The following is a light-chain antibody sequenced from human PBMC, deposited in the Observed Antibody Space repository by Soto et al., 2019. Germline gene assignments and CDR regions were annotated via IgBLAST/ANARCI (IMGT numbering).Light chain of an antibody. Sequence: EIVMTQSPATLSLSPGERAALSCRASQSINSELAWYQQKPGQPPRLLIYGASTRATGVPARFTGSESGSAFTLTISGLQSEDVAVYYCQQGHNWPLTFGQGTRLEI. V-gene: IGKV3-15*01. J-gene: IGKJ2*01. CDR2: GAS. CDR1: QSINSE. CDR3: QQGHNWPLT.